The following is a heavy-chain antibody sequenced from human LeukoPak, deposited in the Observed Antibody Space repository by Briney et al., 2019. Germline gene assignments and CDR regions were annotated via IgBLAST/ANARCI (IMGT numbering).Heavy chain of an antibody. V-gene: IGHV1-2*02. Sequence: ASVKVSCKASGYTFTGYYMHWVRQAPGQRLEWMGWINPNSGGTNYAQKFQGRVTMTRDTSISTAYMELSRLRSDDTAVYYCARAGAAAGDLYYYYYYVDVWGKGTTVTVSS. CDR2: INPNSGGT. CDR3: ARAGAAAGDLYYYYYYVDV. D-gene: IGHD6-13*01. CDR1: GYTFTGYY. J-gene: IGHJ6*03.